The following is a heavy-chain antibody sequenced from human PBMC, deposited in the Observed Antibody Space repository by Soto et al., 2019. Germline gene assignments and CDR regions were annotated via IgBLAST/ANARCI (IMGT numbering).Heavy chain of an antibody. CDR3: AKEGPDY. CDR1: GFTFSSYG. CDR2: ISYDGSNK. Sequence: QVQLVESGGGVVQPGRSLRLSCAASGFTFSSYGMHWVRQAPGKGLEWVAVISYDGSNKYYADSVKGRFTISRDNSKNRLYRQMNSLRAEDTAVYYCAKEGPDYWGQGTLVTVSS. J-gene: IGHJ4*02. V-gene: IGHV3-30*18.